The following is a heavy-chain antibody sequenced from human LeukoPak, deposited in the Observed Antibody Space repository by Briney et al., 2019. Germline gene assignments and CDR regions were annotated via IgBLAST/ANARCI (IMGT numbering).Heavy chain of an antibody. D-gene: IGHD6-19*01. Sequence: SETLSLTCTVSGGSISSYYWSWIRQPPGKGLEWIGYIYHSGSTNYNPSLKSRVTISVDTSKNQSSLKLSSVTAADTAVYYCARGGWSLDYWGQGTLVTVSS. CDR1: GGSISSYY. V-gene: IGHV4-59*01. CDR3: ARGGWSLDY. CDR2: IYHSGST. J-gene: IGHJ4*02.